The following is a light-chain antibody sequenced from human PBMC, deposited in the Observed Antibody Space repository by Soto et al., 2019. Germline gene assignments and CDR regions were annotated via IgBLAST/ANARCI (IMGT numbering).Light chain of an antibody. V-gene: IGKV3-20*01. J-gene: IGKJ2*01. CDR3: QQYGSSPYT. CDR1: QTVSSSY. CDR2: GAS. Sequence: EIVLTQSPGTLSLSPGERATLSCRASQTVSSSYLAWFQQKPGQAPRLLIYGASSRATGIPDRFSGSGSGTDFTDFTLTISRLESEDFAVYYCQQYGSSPYTFGQGTKLEIK.